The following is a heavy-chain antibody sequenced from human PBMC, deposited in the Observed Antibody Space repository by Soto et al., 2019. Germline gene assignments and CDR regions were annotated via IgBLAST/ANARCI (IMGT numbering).Heavy chain of an antibody. CDR1: GFTFSTYA. J-gene: IGHJ4*02. CDR3: AKDQSYDILTGYFFY. V-gene: IGHV3-23*01. D-gene: IGHD3-9*01. Sequence: GGSLRLSCAASGFTFSTYAMSWVRQAPGKGLEWVSGISGSGGRTYYADSVRGRLTISRDNSKNTLYLQMNSLRAEDTAVYYCAKDQSYDILTGYFFYWGQGSLVTVSS. CDR2: ISGSGGRT.